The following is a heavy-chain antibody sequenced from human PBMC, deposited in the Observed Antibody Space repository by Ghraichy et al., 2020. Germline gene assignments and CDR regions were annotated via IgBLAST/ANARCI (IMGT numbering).Heavy chain of an antibody. V-gene: IGHV3-9*01. Sequence: GGSLRLSCAASGFTFDDYAMHWVRQAPGKGLEWVSGISWNSGSIGYADSVKGRFTISRDNAKNSLYLQMNSLRAEDTALYYCAKDIGARDYSNYGCFDYWGQGTLVTVSS. CDR3: AKDIGARDYSNYGCFDY. J-gene: IGHJ4*02. D-gene: IGHD4-11*01. CDR1: GFTFDDYA. CDR2: ISWNSGSI.